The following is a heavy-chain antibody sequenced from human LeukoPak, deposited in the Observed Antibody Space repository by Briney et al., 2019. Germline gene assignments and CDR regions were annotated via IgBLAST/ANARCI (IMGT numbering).Heavy chain of an antibody. CDR1: GGSISSGSYY. D-gene: IGHD3-10*01. V-gene: IGHV4-61*02. J-gene: IGHJ4*02. CDR2: IYTSGST. CDR3: ASDGYGSGSYWFY. Sequence: PSETLSLTCTVSGGSISSGSYYWSWIRQPAGKGLEWIGRIYTSGSTNYNPSLKSRVTISVDTSKNQFSLKLSSVTAADTAVYYCASDGYGSGSYWFYWGQGTLVTVSS.